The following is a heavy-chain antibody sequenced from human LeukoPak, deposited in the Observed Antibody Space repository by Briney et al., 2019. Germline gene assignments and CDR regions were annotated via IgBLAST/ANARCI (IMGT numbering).Heavy chain of an antibody. V-gene: IGHV1-69*05. D-gene: IGHD2-2*01. Sequence: SVKVSCKASGGTFSSYAISWVRQAPGQGLEWMGGIIPIFGTANYAQKFQGRVTITTDESTSTAYMELSSLRSEDTAVYYCARAHQASYCSSTSCWAWANWLDPWGQGTLVTVSS. CDR3: ARAHQASYCSSTSCWAWANWLDP. CDR1: GGTFSSYA. J-gene: IGHJ5*02. CDR2: IIPIFGTA.